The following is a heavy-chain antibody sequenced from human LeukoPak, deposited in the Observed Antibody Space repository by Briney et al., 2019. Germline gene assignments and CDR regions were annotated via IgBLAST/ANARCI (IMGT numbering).Heavy chain of an antibody. V-gene: IGHV3-23*01. Sequence: SGGSLRLSCAASGFTFSSYSMNWVRQAPGRGLEWVSSISGSGGSTNYADSVKGRFTVSRDNSKNTLYLQMNSLRAEDTAVYYCARYCSTSCYQDAFDIWGQGTMVTVSS. CDR3: ARYCSTSCYQDAFDI. D-gene: IGHD2-2*01. CDR2: ISGSGGST. J-gene: IGHJ3*02. CDR1: GFTFSSYS.